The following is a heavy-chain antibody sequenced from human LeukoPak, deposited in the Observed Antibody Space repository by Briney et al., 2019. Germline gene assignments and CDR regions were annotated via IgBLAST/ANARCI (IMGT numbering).Heavy chain of an antibody. CDR3: ARVYYDFWSGYLGRSDYFDY. CDR2: ISAYNGNT. Sequence: VASVKVSCKASGYTFTSYGISWVRQAPGQGLEWMGWISAYNGNTNYAQKLQGRVTMTTDTSTSTAYMELRSLRSDDTAVYYCARVYYDFWSGYLGRSDYFDYWGQGTLVTVSS. J-gene: IGHJ4*02. D-gene: IGHD3-3*01. CDR1: GYTFTSYG. V-gene: IGHV1-18*01.